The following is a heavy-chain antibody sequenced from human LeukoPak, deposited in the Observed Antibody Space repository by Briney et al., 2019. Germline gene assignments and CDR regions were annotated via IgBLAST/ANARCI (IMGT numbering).Heavy chain of an antibody. J-gene: IGHJ4*02. CDR3: ATYSSGYSNVY. CDR2: VSAYNGNT. CDR1: GYTFTSYG. Sequence: ASVKVSCKASGYTFTSYGISWVRQAPGQGLEWMGWVSAYNGNTNYAQKLQGRVTMTTDTSTSTAYMELRSLRSDDTAVYYCATYSSGYSNVYWGQGTLVTVSS. D-gene: IGHD3-22*01. V-gene: IGHV1-18*01.